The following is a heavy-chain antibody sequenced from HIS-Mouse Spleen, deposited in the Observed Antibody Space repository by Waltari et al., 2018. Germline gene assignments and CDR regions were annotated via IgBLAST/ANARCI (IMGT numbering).Heavy chain of an antibody. Sequence: QLQLQESGPGLVKPSETLSLTCTVSGGSISSSSYYWGWIRQPPGKGLAWIGSTYYSGGNYDTPDRKSRVTISVDTSKNQFSRKLSAVTAADTGVYYCAREIPYSSSWYDWYFDLWGRGTLVTVSS. J-gene: IGHJ2*01. V-gene: IGHV4-39*07. CDR2: TYYSGGN. CDR1: GGSISSSSYY. CDR3: AREIPYSSSWYDWYFDL. D-gene: IGHD6-13*01.